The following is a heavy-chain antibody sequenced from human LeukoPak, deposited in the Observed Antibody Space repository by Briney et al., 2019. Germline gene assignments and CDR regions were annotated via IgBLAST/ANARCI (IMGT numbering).Heavy chain of an antibody. Sequence: GGSLRLSCAASGFTFSDYYMSWIRQAPGKGLEWVGRIRSKANSYATAYAASVKGRFTISRDDSKNTAYLQMNSLKTEDTAVYYCTTNYDSSGYPREFDYWGQGTLVTVSS. CDR2: IRSKANSYAT. V-gene: IGHV3-73*01. J-gene: IGHJ4*02. CDR3: TTNYDSSGYPREFDY. CDR1: GFTFSDYY. D-gene: IGHD3-22*01.